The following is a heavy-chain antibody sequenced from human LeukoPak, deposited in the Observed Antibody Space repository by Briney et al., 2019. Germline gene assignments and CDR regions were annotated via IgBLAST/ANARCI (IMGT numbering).Heavy chain of an antibody. D-gene: IGHD3-10*01. CDR1: EVISRGYW. Sequence: GGSLRLSCAASEVISRGYWMSWVRQAPGKGLEWVANIKQDGSEKYYVDSVKGRFTISRDNAKNSLYLEMNNLRAEDTALYYCAREYYGSGSYDSWGHGTLVTVSS. CDR2: IKQDGSEK. J-gene: IGHJ5*01. V-gene: IGHV3-7*01. CDR3: AREYYGSGSYDS.